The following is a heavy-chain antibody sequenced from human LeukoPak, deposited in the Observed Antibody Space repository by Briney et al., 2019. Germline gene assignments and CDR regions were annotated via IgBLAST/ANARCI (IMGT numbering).Heavy chain of an antibody. V-gene: IGHV4-34*01. CDR2: INHSGST. Sequence: PSETLSLTCAVYGGSFSGYYWSWIRQPPGKGLEWIGEINHSGSTNYNPSLKSRVTISVDTSKNQFPLKLSSVTAADTAVYYCARHSQLRYFDWLPYYFDYWGQGTLVTVSS. D-gene: IGHD3-9*01. CDR1: GGSFSGYY. CDR3: ARHSQLRYFDWLPYYFDY. J-gene: IGHJ4*02.